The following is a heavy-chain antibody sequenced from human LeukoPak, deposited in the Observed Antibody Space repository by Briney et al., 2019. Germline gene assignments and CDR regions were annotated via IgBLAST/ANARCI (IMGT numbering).Heavy chain of an antibody. V-gene: IGHV3-48*03. J-gene: IGHJ5*02. Sequence: QPGGSLRLSCAASGFTFSGYEMNWVRQAPGKGLEWVSYISRSGTIISYADSVKGRFTVSRDNSKNTLYLQMNSLRAEDTAVYYCARARYGSFAYEGDAWGQGTLITVSS. D-gene: IGHD3-10*01. CDR2: ISRSGTII. CDR3: ARARYGSFAYEGDA. CDR1: GFTFSGYE.